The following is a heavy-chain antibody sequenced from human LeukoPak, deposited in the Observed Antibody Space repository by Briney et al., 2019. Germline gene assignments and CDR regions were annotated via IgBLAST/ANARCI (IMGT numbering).Heavy chain of an antibody. D-gene: IGHD3-16*01. Sequence: ASVKVSCKASGYTFTGYYMHWERQAPGQGLEWMGQINPSSGGTNYAQKFQGRVTMTRDTSISTAYMELSRLRSDDTAVYYCARRGDSGYYFDYWGQGTLVTVSS. V-gene: IGHV1-2*06. CDR1: GYTFTGYY. CDR2: INPSSGGT. J-gene: IGHJ4*02. CDR3: ARRGDSGYYFDY.